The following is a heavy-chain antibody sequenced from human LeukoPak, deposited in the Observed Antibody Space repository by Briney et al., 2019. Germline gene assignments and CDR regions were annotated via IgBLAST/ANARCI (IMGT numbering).Heavy chain of an antibody. D-gene: IGHD2-21*02. Sequence: SETLSLTCAVYGGSFSGYYWSWIRQPPGKGLEWIGEINHSGSTNYNPSLKSRVTMSVDTSKNQFSLKLSSVTAADTAVYYCARTVVVTAWDYGMDVWGQGTTVTVSS. J-gene: IGHJ6*02. V-gene: IGHV4-34*01. CDR2: INHSGST. CDR1: GGSFSGYY. CDR3: ARTVVVTAWDYGMDV.